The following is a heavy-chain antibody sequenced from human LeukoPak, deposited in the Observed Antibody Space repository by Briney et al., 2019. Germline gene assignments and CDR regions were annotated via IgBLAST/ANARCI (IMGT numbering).Heavy chain of an antibody. Sequence: GRSLRLSCAASGFTFNSYGMHWVRQAPGKELEWVAVIWYDGSDKYYADSVKGRFTISRDNSKNTLYLQMNSLRAEDTAVYYCAREDCSSTSCLTRNWFDPWGQGTLVTVSS. CDR2: IWYDGSDK. CDR3: AREDCSSTSCLTRNWFDP. CDR1: GFTFNSYG. J-gene: IGHJ5*02. V-gene: IGHV3-33*01. D-gene: IGHD2-2*01.